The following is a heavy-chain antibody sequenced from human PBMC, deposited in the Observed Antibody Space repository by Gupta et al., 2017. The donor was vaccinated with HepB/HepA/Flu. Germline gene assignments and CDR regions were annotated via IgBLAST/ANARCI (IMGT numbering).Heavy chain of an antibody. CDR2: ITGRGDRT. J-gene: IGHJ3*02. V-gene: IGHV3-23*01. CDR1: GFTFKNYA. Sequence: EVQWLGLGGGLEQPGGSLRVSCAPSGFTFKNYAVTWVRQTPGKGLEWVSAITGRGDRTLYADSVKGRFTISRDNSKNILYLQMNSLRVEDTAIYYCAKDPNGDYVGAFDTWGQGTMVTVSS. D-gene: IGHD4-17*01. CDR3: AKDPNGDYVGAFDT.